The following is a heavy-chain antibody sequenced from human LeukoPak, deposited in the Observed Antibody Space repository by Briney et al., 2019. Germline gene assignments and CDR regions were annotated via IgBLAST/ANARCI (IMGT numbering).Heavy chain of an antibody. Sequence: SETLSLTCAVYGGSFSGYYWSWIRQPPGKGLEWTGEINHSGSTNYNPSLKSRVTISVDTSKSQFSLKLNSMTAADTAVYYCARGAQIYYDKAPVDYWGQGILVTVSS. J-gene: IGHJ4*02. CDR2: INHSGST. D-gene: IGHD3-22*01. CDR3: ARGAQIYYDKAPVDY. CDR1: GGSFSGYY. V-gene: IGHV4-34*01.